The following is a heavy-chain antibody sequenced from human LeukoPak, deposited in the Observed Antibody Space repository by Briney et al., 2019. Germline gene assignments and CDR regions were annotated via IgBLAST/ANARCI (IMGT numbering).Heavy chain of an antibody. CDR1: GYTFTGYY. Sequence: ASVKVSCKASGYTFTGYYMHWVRQAPGQGLEWMGWINPNSGGTNYAQKFQGRVTMTRDTSISTAYMELSRLRSDDTAEYYCARERTLTSCYDYWGQGTLVTVSS. D-gene: IGHD2-15*01. CDR3: ARERTLTSCYDY. V-gene: IGHV1-2*02. J-gene: IGHJ4*02. CDR2: INPNSGGT.